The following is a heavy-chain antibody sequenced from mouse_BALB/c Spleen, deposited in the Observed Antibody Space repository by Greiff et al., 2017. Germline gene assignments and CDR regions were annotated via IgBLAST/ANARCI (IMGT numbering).Heavy chain of an antibody. J-gene: IGHJ4*01. V-gene: IGHV1S81*02. CDR1: GYTFTSYW. D-gene: IGHD1-1*01. CDR3: ARYYGYAMDD. Sequence: QVQLQQPGAELVKPGASVKLSCKASGYTFTSYWMHWVKQRPGQGLEWIGEINPSNGRTNYNEKFKSKATLTVDKSSSTAYMQLSSLTSEDSAVYYCARYYGYAMDDWGQGTSVTVSS. CDR2: INPSNGRT.